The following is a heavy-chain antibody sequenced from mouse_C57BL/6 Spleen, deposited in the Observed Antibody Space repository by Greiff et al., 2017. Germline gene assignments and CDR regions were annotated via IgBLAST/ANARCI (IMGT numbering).Heavy chain of an antibody. D-gene: IGHD3-2*02. J-gene: IGHJ3*01. CDR1: GFTFTSYD. V-gene: IGHV14-1*01. CDR2: IDPGGGNT. Sequence: VHLKQSGAELVRPGASVKLSCTASGFTFTSYDMHWVKQRPEQGLEWIGRIDPGGGNTDYAEKFKGKATMTADKSSNTAYLQLSSLTSEDTAVYFCARDSLGYGFDYWGQGTLVTVSA. CDR3: ARDSLGYGFDY.